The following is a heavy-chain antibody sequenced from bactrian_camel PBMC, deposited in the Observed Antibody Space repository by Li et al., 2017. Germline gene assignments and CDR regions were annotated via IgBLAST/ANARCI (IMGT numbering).Heavy chain of an antibody. V-gene: IGHV3S20*01. D-gene: IGHD2*01. J-gene: IGHJ4*01. Sequence: QVQLVESGGGLVQPGGSLRLSCGASGFTFTSYDVMSWVRQAPGKGLEWLSSIYTGGDSTSYADSVKGRFTISRDNAKNTLYLQLNSLKTEDTAMYYCAKAGSGGYDNWGQGTQVTVS. CDR1: GFTFTSYD. CDR2: IYTGGDST. CDR3: AKAGSGGYDN.